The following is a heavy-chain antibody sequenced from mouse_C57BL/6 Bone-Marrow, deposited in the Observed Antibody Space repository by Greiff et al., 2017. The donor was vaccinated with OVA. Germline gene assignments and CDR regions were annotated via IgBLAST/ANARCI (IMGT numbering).Heavy chain of an antibody. CDR1: GFTFSSYA. V-gene: IGHV5-4*01. J-gene: IGHJ3*01. CDR2: ISDGGSYT. Sequence: EVQLVESGGGLVKPGGSLKLSCAASGFTFSSYAMSWVRQTPEKRLEWVATISDGGSYTYYPDNVKGRFTISRDNAKNNLYLQMSHLKSEDTAMYYCASLLAYWGQGTLVTVSA. CDR3: ASLLAY. D-gene: IGHD6-1*01.